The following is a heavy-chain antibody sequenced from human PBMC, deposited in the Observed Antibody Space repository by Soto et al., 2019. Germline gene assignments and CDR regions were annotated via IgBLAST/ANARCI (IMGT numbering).Heavy chain of an antibody. V-gene: IGHV3-30*18. Sequence: GGSLRLSCAASGFTFSSYGMHWVRQAPGKGLEWVAVISYDGSNKYYADTVKGRFTISRDNSKNTLYLQMNSLRAEDTAVYYCAKQGCGGDCYTTGAFNIWGQGTMVTVSS. D-gene: IGHD2-21*02. CDR2: ISYDGSNK. CDR1: GFTFSSYG. J-gene: IGHJ3*02. CDR3: AKQGCGGDCYTTGAFNI.